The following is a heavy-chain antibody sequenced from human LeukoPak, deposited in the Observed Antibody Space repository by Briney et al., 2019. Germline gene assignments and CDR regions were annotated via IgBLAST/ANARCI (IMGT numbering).Heavy chain of an antibody. CDR3: ARHIIAAAGTPFDY. J-gene: IGHJ4*02. CDR2: IIPILGIA. Sequence: SVKVSCKASGGTFSSYAFSWVRQAPGQGLEWMGRIIPILGIANYAQKFQGRVTITADKSTSTAYMELSSLRSEDTAVYYCARHIIAAAGTPFDYWGQGTLVTVSS. D-gene: IGHD6-13*01. CDR1: GGTFSSYA. V-gene: IGHV1-69*04.